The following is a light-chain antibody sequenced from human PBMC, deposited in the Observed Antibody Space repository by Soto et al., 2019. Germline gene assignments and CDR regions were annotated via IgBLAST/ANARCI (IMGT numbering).Light chain of an antibody. J-gene: IGKJ3*01. CDR3: QHRRTWPFT. V-gene: IGKV3-11*01. CDR1: QSVSSY. Sequence: EIVLTQSPATLSLSPGERATLSCRASQSVSSYLAWFQQKPGQPPRLLIYGASNRATGIPARFSGSESGSDFTLTISSLEPEDLAVYYCQHRRTWPFTFGPGTKVEIK. CDR2: GAS.